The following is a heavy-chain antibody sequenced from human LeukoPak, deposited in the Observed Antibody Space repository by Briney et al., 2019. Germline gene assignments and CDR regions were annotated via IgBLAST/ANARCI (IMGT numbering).Heavy chain of an antibody. CDR3: ARDLIRGRGPPNNWFDP. CDR1: GFTFDSFV. CDR2: ISGSGGST. V-gene: IGHV3-23*01. D-gene: IGHD3-10*01. J-gene: IGHJ5*02. Sequence: GGSLRLSCAASGFTFDSFVMSWVRQAPGKGLEWVSAISGSGGSTYYADSVKGRFTISRDNAKNSLYLQMNSLRAEDTAVYYCARDLIRGRGPPNNWFDPWGQGTLVTVSS.